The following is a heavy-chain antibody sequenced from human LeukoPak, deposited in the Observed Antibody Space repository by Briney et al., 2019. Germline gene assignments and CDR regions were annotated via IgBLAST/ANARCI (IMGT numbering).Heavy chain of an antibody. Sequence: GGSLRLSCAASGFTVSNNYMSWVRQTPGKGLEWVSVIYVGGSAYYADSVKGRFTISGDSSKNTLYLQMNSLRAEDTAVYYCARLKIDGTHFDYWGQGTLVTVSS. V-gene: IGHV3-53*01. CDR1: GFTVSNNY. CDR2: IYVGGSA. J-gene: IGHJ4*02. CDR3: ARLKIDGTHFDY. D-gene: IGHD3-9*01.